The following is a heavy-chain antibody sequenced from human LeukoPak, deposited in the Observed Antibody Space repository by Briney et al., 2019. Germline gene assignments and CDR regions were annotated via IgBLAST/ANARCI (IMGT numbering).Heavy chain of an antibody. CDR3: VRLEGYYYYYMDV. J-gene: IGHJ6*03. Sequence: PSETLSLTCTVSGGSISSYYWSWIRQPPGKGLEWIGYIYYSGSTNYNPSLKSRVTKSVDTSKNQFSLKLSSVTAADTAVYYCVRLEGYYYYYMDVWGEGTTVTVSS. CDR2: IYYSGST. CDR1: GGSISSYY. V-gene: IGHV4-59*01.